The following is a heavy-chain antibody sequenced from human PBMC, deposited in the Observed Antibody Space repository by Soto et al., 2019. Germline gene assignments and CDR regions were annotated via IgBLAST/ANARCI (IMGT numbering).Heavy chain of an antibody. CDR1: GFAFNNYG. Sequence: PGGSLRLSCTVSGFAFNNYGISWVRQAPGKGLEWVSYISPTSSYTDYVDSVKGRFTISRDDAKNSLYLDMNSLGIEDTAVYYCARGGTGYYYDISGQDFWGQGTLVTVSS. CDR3: ARGGTGYYYDISGQDF. V-gene: IGHV3-21*05. J-gene: IGHJ4*02. D-gene: IGHD3-22*01. CDR2: ISPTSSYT.